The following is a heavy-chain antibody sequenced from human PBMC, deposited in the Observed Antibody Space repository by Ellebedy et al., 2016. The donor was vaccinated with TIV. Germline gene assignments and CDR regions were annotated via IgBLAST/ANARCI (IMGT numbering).Heavy chain of an antibody. D-gene: IGHD1-1*01. CDR3: AKGRRVPVLNWFDS. J-gene: IGHJ5*01. Sequence: PGGSLRLSCATSGFTFRLYAMSWVRQAPGKGLAWVSLISGTGNTTYYADSVKGRFTISRDTSTNTVFLQLNSLRVEDTAVYFCAKGRRVPVLNWFDSWGQGTLVTVSS. CDR2: ISGTGNTT. V-gene: IGHV3-23*01. CDR1: GFTFRLYA.